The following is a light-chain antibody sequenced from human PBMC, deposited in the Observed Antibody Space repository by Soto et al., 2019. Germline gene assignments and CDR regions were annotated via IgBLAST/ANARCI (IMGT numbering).Light chain of an antibody. Sequence: EIVLTQSPATLSLSPGERATLSCRASQSVLAYLGWYQQKPGQAPRLLIYDASNRAAGSPDRFSGSGSGTDFALTISSLEPEDFAIYYCQQRSNLVSFGQGTRLDIK. J-gene: IGKJ5*01. V-gene: IGKV3-11*01. CDR1: QSVLAY. CDR2: DAS. CDR3: QQRSNLVS.